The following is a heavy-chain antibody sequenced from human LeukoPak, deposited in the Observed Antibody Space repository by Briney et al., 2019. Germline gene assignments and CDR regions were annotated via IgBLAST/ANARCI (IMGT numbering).Heavy chain of an antibody. CDR1: GYTFTSYG. J-gene: IGHJ4*02. Sequence: SVKVSCKASGYTFTSYGISWVRQAPGQGLEWMGRIIPILGIANYAQKFQGRVTITADKSTSTAYMELSSLRSEDTAVYYCASFITTDYFDYWGQGTLVTVSS. V-gene: IGHV1-69*04. D-gene: IGHD3-3*01. CDR3: ASFITTDYFDY. CDR2: IIPILGIA.